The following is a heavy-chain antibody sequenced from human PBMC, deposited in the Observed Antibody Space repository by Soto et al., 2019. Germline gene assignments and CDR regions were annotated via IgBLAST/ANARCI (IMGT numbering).Heavy chain of an antibody. D-gene: IGHD2-2*01. CDR1: GYTFTSYD. CDR2: MNPNSGNT. J-gene: IGHJ5*02. V-gene: IGHV1-8*01. Sequence: ASVKVSCKASGYTFTSYDINWVRQATGQGREWVGGMNPNSGNTGYAQKFQGRVTMTRSTSISTAYMELSSLRSEDTAVYYCARFIDEIVVVPADPYNWFDPWGQGTLVTVSS. CDR3: ARFIDEIVVVPADPYNWFDP.